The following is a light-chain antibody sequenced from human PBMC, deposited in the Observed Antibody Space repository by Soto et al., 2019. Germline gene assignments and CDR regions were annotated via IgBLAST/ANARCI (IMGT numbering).Light chain of an antibody. CDR2: ATN. V-gene: IGLV1-51*01. Sequence: QSVLTQPPSVSAAPGQKVTISCSGSSSNIGNNYVSWYQQLPGTAPKLLIYATNKRPSGIPDRFSGSKSGTSATLGITGLQTGDEADYYCGTWDSSLSAFYVFGTGTKLTVL. CDR3: GTWDSSLSAFYV. J-gene: IGLJ1*01. CDR1: SSNIGNNY.